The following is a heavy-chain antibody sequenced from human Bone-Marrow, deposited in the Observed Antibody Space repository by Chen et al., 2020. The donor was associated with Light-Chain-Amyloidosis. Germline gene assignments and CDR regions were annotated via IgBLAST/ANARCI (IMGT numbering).Heavy chain of an antibody. D-gene: IGHD3-9*01. CDR3: AKDISYDDILPGYPADAFDI. J-gene: IGHJ3*02. Sequence: PGKGLEWVSTISGSGGSRYYGDSVKGRLTISRDNSKNALFLQMNSLRAEDTAVYYCAKDISYDDILPGYPADAFDIWGQGTMVTVSS. CDR2: ISGSGGSR. V-gene: IGHV3-23*01.